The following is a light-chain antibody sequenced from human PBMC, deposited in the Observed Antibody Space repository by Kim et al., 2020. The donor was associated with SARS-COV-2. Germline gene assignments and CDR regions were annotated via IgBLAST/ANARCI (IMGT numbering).Light chain of an antibody. CDR1: QTINNW. J-gene: IGKJ2*01. V-gene: IGKV1-5*01. CDR3: QQYDNPPFT. CDR2: DAS. Sequence: DIQMTQSPSTLSAFVGDRVTITCRASQTINNWLAWYQQKPGKAPKVLVFDASSLESGVPSTFSGSGSGTEFTLTISSLQPDDFATYYCQQYDNPPFTFGQGTKLEI.